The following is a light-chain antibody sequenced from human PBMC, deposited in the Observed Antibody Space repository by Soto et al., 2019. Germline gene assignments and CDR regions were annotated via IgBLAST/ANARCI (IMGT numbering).Light chain of an antibody. CDR3: SSYTSSSIDYV. J-gene: IGLJ1*01. Sequence: QSALTQPASVSGSPGQSITISCTGTSSDVGGYNYVSWYQQHPGKAPKLMIYEVSNRHSGVSNRFSGSKSGNTASLNISGLQAEDEADYYCSSYTSSSIDYVFGTGTKVTVL. CDR1: SSDVGGYNY. CDR2: EVS. V-gene: IGLV2-14*01.